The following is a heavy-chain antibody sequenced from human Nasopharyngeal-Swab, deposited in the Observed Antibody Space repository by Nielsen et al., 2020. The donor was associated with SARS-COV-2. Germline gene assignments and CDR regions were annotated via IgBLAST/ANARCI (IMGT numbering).Heavy chain of an antibody. CDR2: MWYAGSSE. CDR3: HLSSGYDGYINY. Sequence: GGSLRLSCTASGFTFSNYDIHWLRQTPGKGLEWVAVMWYAGSSERYADSVKGRFTISRDISKNTLYLQMNSLRAEDTAVYYYHLSSGYDGYINYWGQGTLVTVSS. V-gene: IGHV3-33*03. CDR1: GFTFSNYD. J-gene: IGHJ4*02. D-gene: IGHD3-22*01.